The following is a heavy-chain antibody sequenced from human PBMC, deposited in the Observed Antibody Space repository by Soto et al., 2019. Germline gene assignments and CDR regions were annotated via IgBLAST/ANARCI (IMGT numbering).Heavy chain of an antibody. CDR2: ISSDGITI. CDR3: VRARGYYGMDV. J-gene: IGHJ6*02. CDR1: GVTFSNCW. Sequence: GSLRLCCAASGVTFSNCWMHGVRQPPGKGLVWVALISSDGITISYADSVKGRFTISGDNAKNTLYLQMNSLRAEDTAMYYCVRARGYYGMDVWGQGTAVTVSS. V-gene: IGHV3-74*01.